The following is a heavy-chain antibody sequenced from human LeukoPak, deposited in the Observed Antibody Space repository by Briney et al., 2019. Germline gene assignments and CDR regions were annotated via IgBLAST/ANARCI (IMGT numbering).Heavy chain of an antibody. CDR1: GGSISSYY. CDR2: IYTSGST. D-gene: IGHD6-13*01. V-gene: IGHV4-4*07. CDR3: ARDRAGIAAAGTGFDP. J-gene: IGHJ5*02. Sequence: SETLSLTCTVSGGSISSYYWSWIRQPAGKGLEWIGRIYTSGSTNYNPSLKSRVTMSVDTSKNQFSLKLSSVTAADTAVYDCARDRAGIAAAGTGFDPWGQGTLVTVSS.